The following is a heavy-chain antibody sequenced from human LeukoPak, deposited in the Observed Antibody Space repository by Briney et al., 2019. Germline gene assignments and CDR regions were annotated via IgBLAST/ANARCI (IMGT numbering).Heavy chain of an antibody. J-gene: IGHJ4*01. CDR1: GFTFSSYG. CDR3: AKARSYGDYGAFDY. D-gene: IGHD4-17*01. V-gene: IGHV3-30*18. CDR2: ISYDGSNK. Sequence: GGSLRLSCAASGFTFSSYGMHWVRQAPGKGLEWVAVISYDGSNKYYADSVKGRFTISRDNSKNTLYLQMNSLRAEDTAVYYCAKARSYGDYGAFDYWGQGTLVTVSS.